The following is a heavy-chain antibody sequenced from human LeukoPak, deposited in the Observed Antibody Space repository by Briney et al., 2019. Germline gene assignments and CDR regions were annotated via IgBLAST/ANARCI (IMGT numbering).Heavy chain of an antibody. CDR2: INHSGST. CDR1: GGSFSGYY. Sequence: PSETLSLTCAVYGGSFSGYYWSWIRQPPGKGLGWIGEINHSGSTNYNPSLKSRVTISVDTSKNQFSLTLSSVTAADTAVYYCARARTSRSWFDPWGQGTLVTVSS. CDR3: ARARTSRSWFDP. V-gene: IGHV4-34*01. J-gene: IGHJ5*02. D-gene: IGHD2-2*01.